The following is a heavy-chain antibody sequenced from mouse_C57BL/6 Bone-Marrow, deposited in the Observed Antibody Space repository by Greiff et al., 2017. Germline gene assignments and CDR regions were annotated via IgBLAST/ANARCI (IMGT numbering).Heavy chain of an antibody. CDR3: TRAHYYGSPYWYFDV. J-gene: IGHJ1*03. D-gene: IGHD1-1*01. CDR2: IRNKANNHAT. V-gene: IGHV6-6*01. CDR1: GFTFSDAW. Sequence: EVQGVESGGGLVQPGGSMKLSCAASGFTFSDAWMDWVRQSPEKGLEWVAEIRNKANNHATYYAESVKGRFTISRDDSKSSVYLQMNSLRAEDTGIYYCTRAHYYGSPYWYFDVWGTGTTVTVSS.